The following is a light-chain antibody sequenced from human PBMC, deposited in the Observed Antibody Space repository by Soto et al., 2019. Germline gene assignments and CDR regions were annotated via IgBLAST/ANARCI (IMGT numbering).Light chain of an antibody. Sequence: EIVLTQSPATLSLSPGERATLSCRASQGVSSYLAWYQQKPGQAPRLLIYDASNRATGIPARFSGSGPGTDFTLTISSLEPEDFAVYYCQQRSNWHGIGQGTRLEIK. CDR1: QGVSSY. J-gene: IGKJ5*01. V-gene: IGKV3D-11*01. CDR2: DAS. CDR3: QQRSNWHG.